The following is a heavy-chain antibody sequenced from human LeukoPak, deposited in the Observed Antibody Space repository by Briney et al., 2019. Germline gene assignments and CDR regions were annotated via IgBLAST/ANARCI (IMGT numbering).Heavy chain of an antibody. J-gene: IGHJ4*02. Sequence: GGSLRLSCVASGFTFSSHGMNWVRQAPGKGLEWVSGITSGTRTYYADSVKGRFAISRDNSKNTMYLQMNSLRAEDTAVYYCAREYYYGSAILYFFDYWGQGTLVTVSS. D-gene: IGHD3-10*01. CDR2: ITSGTRT. V-gene: IGHV3-23*01. CDR1: GFTFSSHG. CDR3: AREYYYGSAILYFFDY.